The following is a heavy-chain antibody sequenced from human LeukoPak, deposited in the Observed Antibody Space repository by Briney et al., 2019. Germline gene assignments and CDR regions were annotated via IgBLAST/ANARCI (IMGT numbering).Heavy chain of an antibody. Sequence: GGSLRLSCAASGFTFSNAWMSWVRQAPGKGLEWVGRIKSKADGGTTDYAARVEGIFFVSRDDSKNTVYLQLNSLKTEDTGVYYCTTGNSIEVKDAFDIWGQGTMVTVSS. V-gene: IGHV3-15*01. CDR3: TTGNSIEVKDAFDI. J-gene: IGHJ3*02. CDR1: GFTFSNAW. CDR2: IKSKADGGTT. D-gene: IGHD4-23*01.